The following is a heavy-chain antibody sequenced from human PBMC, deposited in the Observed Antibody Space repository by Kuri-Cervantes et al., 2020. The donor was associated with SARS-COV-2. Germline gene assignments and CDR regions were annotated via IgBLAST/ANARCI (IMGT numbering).Heavy chain of an antibody. Sequence: SETLSLTCTVSGGSISSSSYYWGWIRQPPGKGLEWIGNIYYSGITHYASSLKSRVTMSIDTSKNEFSLELRSVTAADTAVYFCARGGVYFGSTTFFNYPDYWGQGILVTVSS. J-gene: IGHJ4*02. CDR1: GGSISSSSYY. D-gene: IGHD3-10*01. V-gene: IGHV4-39*07. CDR3: ARGGVYFGSTTFFNYPDY. CDR2: IYYSGIT.